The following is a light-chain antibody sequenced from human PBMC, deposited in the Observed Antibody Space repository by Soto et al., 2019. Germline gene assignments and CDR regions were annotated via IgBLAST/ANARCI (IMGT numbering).Light chain of an antibody. CDR1: QSVSSSH. Sequence: EIVLPQSPATLSLSPGERATLSCRASQSVSSSHLAWYQQKPAQAPRLLIYGASSRATGIPDRFSGSGSGTDFTLTISRLEPEDFAVYYCQQYGSSPITFGQGTRLEI. CDR3: QQYGSSPIT. V-gene: IGKV3-20*01. CDR2: GAS. J-gene: IGKJ5*01.